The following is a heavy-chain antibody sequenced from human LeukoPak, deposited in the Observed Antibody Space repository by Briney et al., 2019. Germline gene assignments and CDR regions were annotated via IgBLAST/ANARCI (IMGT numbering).Heavy chain of an antibody. CDR2: ISGSGNTM. CDR3: AGDRPGTTYGFAH. CDR1: GFIFSDYE. D-gene: IGHD1-14*01. V-gene: IGHV3-48*03. Sequence: GGSLRLSCVASGFIFSDYERNWVRQAPGKGLEYISYISGSGNTMNYADSVKGRFIISRDNAKISLHRQMNSLRVEDTALYYGAGDRPGTTYGFAHWGQGTLVSVSS. J-gene: IGHJ5*02.